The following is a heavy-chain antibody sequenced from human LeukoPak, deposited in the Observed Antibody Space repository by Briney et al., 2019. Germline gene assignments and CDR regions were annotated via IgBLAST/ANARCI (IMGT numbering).Heavy chain of an antibody. Sequence: KSSETLSLTCTVSGGSISSSSYYWGWIRQPPGKGLEWIGSIYYSGSTYYNPSLKSRVTISVDTSKNQFSLKLSSVTAADTAVYYCARVPRYCSSTSCYFDYYYGMDVWGQGTTVTVSS. D-gene: IGHD2-2*01. CDR1: GGSISSSSYY. CDR2: IYYSGST. CDR3: ARVPRYCSSTSCYFDYYYGMDV. V-gene: IGHV4-39*07. J-gene: IGHJ6*02.